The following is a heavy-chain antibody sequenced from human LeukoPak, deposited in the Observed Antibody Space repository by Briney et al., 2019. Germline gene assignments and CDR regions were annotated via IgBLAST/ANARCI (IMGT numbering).Heavy chain of an antibody. CDR3: ATARDGYRKGFDS. V-gene: IGHV3-21*01. J-gene: IGHJ4*02. CDR2: ISSSSSYI. D-gene: IGHD5-24*01. Sequence: KPGGSLRLSCAASGFTFSSYTMNWVRQGPGKGLELVSSISSSSSYIYYADSLKGRFTVSRDNAKNSLYLQMNGLRAEDTAVYYCATARDGYRKGFDSWGQGTLVTVSS. CDR1: GFTFSSYT.